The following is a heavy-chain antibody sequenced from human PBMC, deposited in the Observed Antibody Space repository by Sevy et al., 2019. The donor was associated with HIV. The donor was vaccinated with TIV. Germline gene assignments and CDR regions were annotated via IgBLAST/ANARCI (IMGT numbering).Heavy chain of an antibody. CDR2: ISSYGNEA. D-gene: IGHD6-19*01. V-gene: IGHV3-30*03. CDR3: ARSILAVAGSYGMDV. Sequence: GGSLRLSCAASGFNFSDYVLHWVRQAPGKGLEWVTFISSYGNEADYVDSVKGRFTISRDDSKNTLYLQMNSLRPEDTAVYYCARSILAVAGSYGMDVWGQGTTVTVSS. CDR1: GFNFSDYV. J-gene: IGHJ6*02.